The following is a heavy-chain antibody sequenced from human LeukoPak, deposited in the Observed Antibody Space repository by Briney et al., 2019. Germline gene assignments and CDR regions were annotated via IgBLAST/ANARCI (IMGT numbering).Heavy chain of an antibody. D-gene: IGHD3-3*01. Sequence: GRSLRLSCAASGFTFSSYGMHWVRQAPGKGLEWVAVIWYDGSTKYYADSVKGRFTISRDNSKNTLYLQMNSLRAEDTAVYYCAREMTGVSGDASDIWGQGTMVTVFS. CDR3: AREMTGVSGDASDI. CDR1: GFTFSSYG. J-gene: IGHJ3*02. V-gene: IGHV3-33*01. CDR2: IWYDGSTK.